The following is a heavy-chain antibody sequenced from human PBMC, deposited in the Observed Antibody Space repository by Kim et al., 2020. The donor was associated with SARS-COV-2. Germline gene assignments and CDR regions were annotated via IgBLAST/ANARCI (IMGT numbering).Heavy chain of an antibody. J-gene: IGHJ6*02. CDR1: GGSISSYY. D-gene: IGHD3-3*01. CDR2: IYTSGST. V-gene: IGHV4-4*07. Sequence: SETLSLTCTVSGGSISSYYWSWIRQPAGKGLEWIGRIYTSGSTNYNPSLKSRVTMSVDTSKNQFSLKLSSVTAADTAVYYCAREGPHADFGVDYYYYGMDVWGQGTTVTVSS. CDR3: AREGPHADFGVDYYYYGMDV.